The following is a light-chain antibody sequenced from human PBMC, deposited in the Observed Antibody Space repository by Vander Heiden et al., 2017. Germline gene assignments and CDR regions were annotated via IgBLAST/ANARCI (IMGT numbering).Light chain of an antibody. Sequence: QSVLTQPPSASGTPGPRVTISCSGTSSNMGSNTVTWYQQVPGTAPKLLIHTHTQRPSGVPDRFSGSKSGTSASLAISGLQSEDEAEYYCAAWDDSLNCWVFGGGTKLTVL. J-gene: IGLJ3*02. CDR2: THT. V-gene: IGLV1-44*01. CDR1: SSNMGSNT. CDR3: AAWDDSLNCWV.